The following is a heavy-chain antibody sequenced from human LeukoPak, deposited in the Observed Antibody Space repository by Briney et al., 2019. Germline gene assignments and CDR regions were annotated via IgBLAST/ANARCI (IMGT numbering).Heavy chain of an antibody. V-gene: IGHV3-43*02. D-gene: IGHD1-26*01. J-gene: IGHJ3*02. CDR1: GFTFDDYA. Sequence: GGSLRLSCAASGFTFDDYAMHWVRQAPGKGLEWVSLISGDGGSTYYADSVKGRSTISRDNSKNSLYLRMNSLRTEDTALYYCAKDSYSGSYFGLDDAFDIWGQGTMVTVSS. CDR2: ISGDGGST. CDR3: AKDSYSGSYFGLDDAFDI.